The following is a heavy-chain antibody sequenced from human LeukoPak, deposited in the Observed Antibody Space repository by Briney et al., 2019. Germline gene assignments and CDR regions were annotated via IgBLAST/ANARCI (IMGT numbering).Heavy chain of an antibody. J-gene: IGHJ4*02. CDR3: AREGALGYGHYTYDY. D-gene: IGHD4-17*01. Sequence: GGSLRLSCAASGFTFSDYWMHWVRQAPGKGLVWVSRINSDGRNIRYADSVKGRFTISRDNAKNTLYPQMNSLTPEDTAVYYCAREGALGYGHYTYDYWGQGTLVTVSS. CDR1: GFTFSDYW. CDR2: INSDGRNI. V-gene: IGHV3-74*01.